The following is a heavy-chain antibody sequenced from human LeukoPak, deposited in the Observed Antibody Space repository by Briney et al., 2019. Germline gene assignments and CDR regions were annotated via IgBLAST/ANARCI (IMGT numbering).Heavy chain of an antibody. Sequence: ASVKVSCKASGYTFTGNYMHWVRQAPGQGLEWLGWINPNSGATNYAQRFHGRVSMTRDTSISTAYMEMSSLRSDDTAVYYCARDGTVATNWFDPWGQGTLVTVSS. CDR1: GYTFTGNY. V-gene: IGHV1-2*02. CDR2: INPNSGAT. CDR3: ARDGTVATNWFDP. D-gene: IGHD5-12*01. J-gene: IGHJ5*02.